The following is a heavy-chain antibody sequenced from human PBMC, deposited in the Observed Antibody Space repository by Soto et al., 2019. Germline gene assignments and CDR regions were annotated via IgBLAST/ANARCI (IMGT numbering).Heavy chain of an antibody. D-gene: IGHD6-6*01. CDR2: ISAYNGNT. V-gene: IGHV1-18*01. CDR3: VRVNSVDSSSPLYFDY. Sequence: QVQLVQSGAEVKKPGASVKVSCKASGYTFTNYGISWVRQAPGQGLEWMGWISAYNGNTNYAQKLQGRVTMATDTSTSTAYMELRSLRSDDTALYYCVRVNSVDSSSPLYFDYWGQGTLVTVSS. J-gene: IGHJ4*02. CDR1: GYTFTNYG.